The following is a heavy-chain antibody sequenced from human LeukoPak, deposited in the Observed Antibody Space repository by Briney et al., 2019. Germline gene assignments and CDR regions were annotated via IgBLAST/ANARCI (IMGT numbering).Heavy chain of an antibody. CDR2: IHYSRST. CDR3: ASARDFGWEGICN. CDR1: VGSISSYY. J-gene: IGHJ4*02. Sequence: PSETLSLTCTVSVGSISSYYWSWIRQPPAKGLEWIGSIHYSRSTNYNPSLKSRVTISVDTSKNQFSLKLRSVTAADTAVYYCASARDFGWEGICNWGQGTLVTVSS. D-gene: IGHD6-19*01. V-gene: IGHV4-59*08.